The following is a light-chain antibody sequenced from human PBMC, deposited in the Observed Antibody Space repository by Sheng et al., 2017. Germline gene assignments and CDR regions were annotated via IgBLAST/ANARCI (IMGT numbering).Light chain of an antibody. J-gene: IGLJ2*01. CDR2: RDV. V-gene: IGLV3-9*01. Sequence: SYEVTQPLSVSVALGQTARITCGGNYIGSKNVHWYQKKPGQAPMLLIYRDVSRPSAIPERFSGSNSGNTATLTISGVQAADEADYYCQVWDSSTYVIFGGGTKIDRP. CDR3: QVWDSSTYVI. CDR1: YIGSKN.